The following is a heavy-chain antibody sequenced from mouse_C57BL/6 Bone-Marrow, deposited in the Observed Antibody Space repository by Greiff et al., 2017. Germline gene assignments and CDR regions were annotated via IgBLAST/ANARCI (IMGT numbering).Heavy chain of an antibody. CDR2: ISNGGGST. J-gene: IGHJ1*03. Sequence: EVHLVESGGGLVQPGGSLKLSCAASGFTFSDYYMYWVRQTPEKRLEWVAYISNGGGSTYYPDTVKGRFTISRDNDKNTLYLQMSRLRSEDTAMYVYASQTNWDSRYFDVWGTGTGVPVSA. CDR1: GFTFSDYY. CDR3: ASQTNWDSRYFDV. D-gene: IGHD4-1*01. V-gene: IGHV5-12*01.